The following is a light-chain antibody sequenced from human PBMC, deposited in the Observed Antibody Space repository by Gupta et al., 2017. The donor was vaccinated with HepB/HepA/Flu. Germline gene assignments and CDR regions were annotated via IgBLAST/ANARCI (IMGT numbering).Light chain of an antibody. Sequence: EVVLTQSLDTLSLSPGERATLSCRASHSVSNYLAWYQQKPGQAPRLLIYDASDRATGIPARFSGSGSGTDFTLTISSLEPEDFAVYYCQQRTNWPLTFGGGTKVEIK. V-gene: IGKV3-11*01. J-gene: IGKJ4*01. CDR3: QQRTNWPLT. CDR1: HSVSNY. CDR2: DAS.